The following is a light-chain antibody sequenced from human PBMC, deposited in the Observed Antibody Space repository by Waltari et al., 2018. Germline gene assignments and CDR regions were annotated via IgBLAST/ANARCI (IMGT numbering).Light chain of an antibody. CDR2: DVS. J-gene: IGLJ1*01. Sequence: QSALTQHASVSGSPGQSIPISCTGTSSDVGGYNYVSWYQQHPGKAPKLMIYDVSTRPSGVSNRFSDSKSGNTASLTISGLQAEDEADYYCSSYTSSSTLDVFGTGTKVTVL. V-gene: IGLV2-14*03. CDR1: SSDVGGYNY. CDR3: SSYTSSSTLDV.